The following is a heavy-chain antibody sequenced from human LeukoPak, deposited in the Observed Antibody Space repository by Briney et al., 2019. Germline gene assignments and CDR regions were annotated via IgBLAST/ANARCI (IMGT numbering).Heavy chain of an antibody. V-gene: IGHV4-4*07. Sequence: SETLSLTCTVSGGSFSGHYWSWIRQPAGKGPEWMGRINTSGTTRYDASLKSRVTMSVDTSKNQFSLKLTSVTAADTAVYYCARGLSASYDFNWFDSWGQGTLVTVSS. J-gene: IGHJ5*01. CDR3: ARGLSASYDFNWFDS. D-gene: IGHD2/OR15-2a*01. CDR2: INTSGTT. CDR1: GGSFSGHY.